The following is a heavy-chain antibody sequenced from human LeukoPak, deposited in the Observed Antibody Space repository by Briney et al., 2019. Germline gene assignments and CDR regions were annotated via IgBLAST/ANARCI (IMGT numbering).Heavy chain of an antibody. CDR2: IGSSGANI. CDR1: GFTFSSYA. D-gene: IGHD1-26*01. CDR3: AKKWWELRDWFDY. V-gene: IGHV3-23*01. J-gene: IGHJ4*02. Sequence: GGSLRLSCAASGFTFSSYAMSWVRQAPGKGLEWVSSIGSSGANIYYADSVKGRFTISRDNSKNTLYLQMNSLRAEDTAVYYCAKKWWELRDWFDYWGQGTLVTVSS.